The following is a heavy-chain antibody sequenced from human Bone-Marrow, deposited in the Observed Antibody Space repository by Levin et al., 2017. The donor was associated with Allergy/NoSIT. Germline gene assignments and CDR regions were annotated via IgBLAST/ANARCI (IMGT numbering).Heavy chain of an antibody. Sequence: SVKVSCKASGGTFNSYSLSWVRQAPGQGLEWVGGIIPVFGTANYAQKFQDRVTISADQSTSTAYMEVSSLRFDDTAIYYCLQIGSGSSSCGLDVWGQGTTVTVSS. D-gene: IGHD3-10*01. CDR2: IIPVFGTA. CDR1: GGTFNSYS. V-gene: IGHV1-69*13. CDR3: LQIGSGSSSCGLDV. J-gene: IGHJ6*02.